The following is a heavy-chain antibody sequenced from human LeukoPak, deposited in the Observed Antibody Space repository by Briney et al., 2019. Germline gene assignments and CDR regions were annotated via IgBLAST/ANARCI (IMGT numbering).Heavy chain of an antibody. V-gene: IGHV3-64D*06. CDR1: GFTFSSYA. J-gene: IGHJ4*02. Sequence: GGSMRLSCSASGFTFSSYAMHWVRQAPGKGLEYVSAITSNGTTTYYADSVKGRFTISRDNFKNTLYLQMSSLRAEDTAVYYCVKTYGYCSSTSWYVFAYWGQGTLLTVYS. CDR3: VKTYGYCSSTSWYVFAY. D-gene: IGHD2-2*01. CDR2: ITSNGTTT.